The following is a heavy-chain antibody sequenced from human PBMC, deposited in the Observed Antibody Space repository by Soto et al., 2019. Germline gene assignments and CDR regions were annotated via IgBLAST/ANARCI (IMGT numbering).Heavy chain of an antibody. Sequence: GGSLRLSCAASGFPFNTYWMHWVRQAPGEGLVWVSRINAVGSGTYYADSVKGRFTISRDNAKNSLYLQMNSLRAEDTAVYYCATYSSPFDYWGQGTLVTVSS. J-gene: IGHJ4*02. D-gene: IGHD6-13*01. CDR1: GFPFNTYW. V-gene: IGHV3-74*01. CDR2: INAVGSGT. CDR3: ATYSSPFDY.